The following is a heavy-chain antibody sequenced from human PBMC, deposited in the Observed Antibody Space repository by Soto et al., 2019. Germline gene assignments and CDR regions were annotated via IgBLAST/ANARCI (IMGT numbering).Heavy chain of an antibody. Sequence: GGSLRLSCAASGFTFSTFFMNWVRQAPGRGLEWISYISGGGRPISYADSVKGRFTISRDNAKNSLYLQMDSLTDEDTAVYYCARDLGWAFDSWGQGTLVTVSS. J-gene: IGHJ4*02. D-gene: IGHD6-19*01. CDR2: ISGGGRPI. V-gene: IGHV3-48*02. CDR3: ARDLGWAFDS. CDR1: GFTFSTFF.